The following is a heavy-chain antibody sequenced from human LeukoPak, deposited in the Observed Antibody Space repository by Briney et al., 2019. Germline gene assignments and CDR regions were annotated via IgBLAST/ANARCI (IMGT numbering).Heavy chain of an antibody. CDR1: GFMFSTYG. Sequence: PGGSLRLSCAASGFMFSTYGMHWVRQAPGKGLEWVAGTWYDGSNKYYVDSVKGRFTISRDNSKNTLYLQMNSLRAEDTAVYYCAREAAARYYYYYGMNVWGQGTTVAVSS. J-gene: IGHJ6*02. D-gene: IGHD6-13*01. CDR2: TWYDGSNK. V-gene: IGHV3-33*01. CDR3: AREAAARYYYYYGMNV.